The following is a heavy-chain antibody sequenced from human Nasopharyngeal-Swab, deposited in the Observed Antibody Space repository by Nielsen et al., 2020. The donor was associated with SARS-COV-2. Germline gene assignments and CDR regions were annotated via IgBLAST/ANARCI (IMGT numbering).Heavy chain of an antibody. Sequence: WIRQPPGKGLEWVSSINKSGGGTYFADSVKGRFTISRDNSKNTLYLQMNSLRTEDTAVYYCSTNKYRSGDDRWGQGTLVTVSS. V-gene: IGHV3-23*01. CDR3: STNKYRSGDDR. CDR2: INKSGGGT. J-gene: IGHJ5*02. D-gene: IGHD3-3*01.